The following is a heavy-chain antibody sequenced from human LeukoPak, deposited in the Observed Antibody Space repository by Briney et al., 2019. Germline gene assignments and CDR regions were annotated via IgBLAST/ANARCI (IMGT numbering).Heavy chain of an antibody. J-gene: IGHJ4*02. CDR3: AINGGGDSGYGNFDY. CDR1: GFTFGDYA. V-gene: IGHV3-9*01. Sequence: GGSLRLSCAVSGFTFGDYAMHWVRQVPGKGLEWVSGINWNSDSIGYADSVKGRFTTSRDNAKNSLYLQMNSLRAEDTAFYYCAINGGGDSGYGNFDYWGQGTLVTVSS. D-gene: IGHD5-12*01. CDR2: INWNSDSI.